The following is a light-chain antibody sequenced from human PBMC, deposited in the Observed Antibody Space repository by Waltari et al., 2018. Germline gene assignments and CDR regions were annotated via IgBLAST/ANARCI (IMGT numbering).Light chain of an antibody. CDR3: QQYEAFPVT. J-gene: IGKJ1*01. V-gene: IGKV1-5*03. Sequence: DIQMTQSPSTLSASVGDRVQITCRASQSVNRWLAWYQQKPGKAPKLLISKASALQNGVAPRFSGGGSGTEFTLTISNLQPDDSSTYYCQQYEAFPVTFGHGTKVEIK. CDR1: QSVNRW. CDR2: KAS.